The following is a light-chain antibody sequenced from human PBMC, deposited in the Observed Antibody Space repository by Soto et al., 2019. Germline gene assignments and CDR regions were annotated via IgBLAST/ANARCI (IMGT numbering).Light chain of an antibody. Sequence: QSALTQPASLSGSPGQSITISCTGTSSDVGAYNYVSWYQQHPGKAPKLMIYEVNNRPSGISSRFSGSKSGNTASLIISGLRAEDEADYYCSSYTSSSTYVFGTGTKLTVL. V-gene: IGLV2-14*01. CDR3: SSYTSSSTYV. CDR1: SSDVGAYNY. CDR2: EVN. J-gene: IGLJ1*01.